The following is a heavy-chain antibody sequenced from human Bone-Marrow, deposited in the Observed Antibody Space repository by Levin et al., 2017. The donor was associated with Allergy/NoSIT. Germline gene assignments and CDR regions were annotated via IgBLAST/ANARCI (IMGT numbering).Heavy chain of an antibody. V-gene: IGHV4-61*01. CDR3: ANTHEYYYYMDV. CDR2: IYYSGST. Sequence: SQTLSLTCTVSGGSVSSGSYYWSWIRQPPGKGLEWIGYIYYSGSTNYNPSLKSRVTISVDTSKNQFSLKLSSVTAADTAVYYCANTHEYYYYMDVWGKGTTVTVSS. D-gene: IGHD2-2*02. CDR1: GGSVSSGSYY. J-gene: IGHJ6*03.